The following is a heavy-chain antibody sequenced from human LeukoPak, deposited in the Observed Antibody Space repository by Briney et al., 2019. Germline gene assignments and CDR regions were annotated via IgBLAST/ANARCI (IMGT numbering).Heavy chain of an antibody. CDR1: GFTFSSYW. D-gene: IGHD2-15*01. J-gene: IGHJ4*02. V-gene: IGHV3-74*01. CDR3: AKDRGWMGGLREGYFDY. Sequence: QTGGSLRLSCAASGFTFSSYWMHWVRQAPGKGLVWVSRINSDGSSTSYADSVKGRFTISRDNAKNSLYLQMNSLRAEDTAVYYCAKDRGWMGGLREGYFDYWGQGTLVTVSS. CDR2: INSDGSST.